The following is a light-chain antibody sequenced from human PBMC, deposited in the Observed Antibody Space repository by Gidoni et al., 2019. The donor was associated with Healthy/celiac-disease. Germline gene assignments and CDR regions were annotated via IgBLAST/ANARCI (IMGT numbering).Light chain of an antibody. CDR1: HSASSS. CDR3: QQYNNWPPKT. Sequence: EIVMTQSPATLSVSPGESATLSCRASHSASSSLAWYQQKPGQTPMLLIYSASTRPTGIPARFSGSGSGTKFTLTISSLQSEDFAVYYCQQYNNWPPKTFGQGTKVEIK. V-gene: IGKV3-15*01. CDR2: SAS. J-gene: IGKJ1*01.